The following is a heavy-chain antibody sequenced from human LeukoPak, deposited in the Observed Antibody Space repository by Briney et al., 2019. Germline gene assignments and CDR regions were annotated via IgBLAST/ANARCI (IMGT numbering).Heavy chain of an antibody. CDR1: GGSISSSSYY. Sequence: SETLSLTCTVSGGSISSSSYYWGWIRQPPGKGLEWIGSIYYSGSTYYNPSLKSRVTISVDTSKNQFSLKLSSVTAADTAVYYCARQSSGSSGFDYWGQGTLVTVSS. CDR3: ARQSSGSSGFDY. D-gene: IGHD3-22*01. CDR2: IYYSGST. J-gene: IGHJ4*02. V-gene: IGHV4-39*01.